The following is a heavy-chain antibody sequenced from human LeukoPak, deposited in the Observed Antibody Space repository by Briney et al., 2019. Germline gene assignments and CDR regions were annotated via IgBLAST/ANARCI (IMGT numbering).Heavy chain of an antibody. CDR3: TRENNWFDA. CDR2: VYPNSGDT. CDR1: GYTFTGYY. Sequence: ALVKVSCKASGYTFTGYYMHWVRQAPGHGLEWMGWVYPNSGDTNYAQKFQGRVIMTGDTSISTAYMELSRLTSDDTAVYYCTRENNWFDAWGQGTLVTVSS. V-gene: IGHV1-2*02. J-gene: IGHJ5*02.